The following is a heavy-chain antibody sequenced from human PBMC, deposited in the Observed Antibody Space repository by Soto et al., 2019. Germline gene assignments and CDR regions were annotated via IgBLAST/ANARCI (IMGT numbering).Heavy chain of an antibody. CDR2: TSSDGTDN. Sequence: QVQLVESGGGVILPGGSLRLSCAASGFTFSSYAMHWVRQAPGTGPEWVAATSSDGTDNVYADSVSGRFTISRDNSKNTLYLQMNSLRSEDAAVYYCARTYECAKSDCYRAFGIWGQGTMVTVSS. CDR1: GFTFSSYA. J-gene: IGHJ3*02. CDR3: ARTYECAKSDCYRAFGI. V-gene: IGHV3-30*04. D-gene: IGHD2-21*02.